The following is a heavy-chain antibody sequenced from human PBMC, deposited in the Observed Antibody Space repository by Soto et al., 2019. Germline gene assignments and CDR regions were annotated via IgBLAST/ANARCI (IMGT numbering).Heavy chain of an antibody. D-gene: IGHD3-10*01. V-gene: IGHV1-46*01. Sequence: GASVKVSCKASGYTFTSYYMHWVRQAPGQGLEWMGIISPGGGSTSYTQKFQGRVTMTRDTSTSTVYMELSSLRSEDTAVYYCARDRRAVRGNPLFDYWGYGTLVTVSS. CDR1: GYTFTSYY. CDR2: ISPGGGST. J-gene: IGHJ4*01. CDR3: ARDRRAVRGNPLFDY.